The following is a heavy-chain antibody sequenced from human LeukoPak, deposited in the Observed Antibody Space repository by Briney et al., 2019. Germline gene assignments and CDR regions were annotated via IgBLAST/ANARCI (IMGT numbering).Heavy chain of an antibody. D-gene: IGHD3-9*01. CDR1: GFTFENYW. Sequence: GGSLRLSCAASGFTFENYWMNWVRQAPGKGLEWVASIKRDGSEKYHVDSVEGRFTVSRDNAKNSLSLQMNSLRAEDTAVYYCARDPVSHYDVLTGYEGFDPWGQGTLVIVSS. CDR2: IKRDGSEK. J-gene: IGHJ5*02. CDR3: ARDPVSHYDVLTGYEGFDP. V-gene: IGHV3-7*01.